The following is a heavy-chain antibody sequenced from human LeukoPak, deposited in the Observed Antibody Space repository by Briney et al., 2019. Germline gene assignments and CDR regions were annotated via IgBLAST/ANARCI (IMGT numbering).Heavy chain of an antibody. CDR2: IYPGDSDT. CDR1: GYSFTSYW. V-gene: IGHV5-51*01. D-gene: IGHD4-23*01. CDR3: ARVMTTVVTPFDY. Sequence: GESLQISCRGSGYSFTSYWIGWVRQMPGKGLEWMGIIYPGDSDTRYSPSFQGQVTISADKSISTAFLQWSSLKASDTAMYYCARVMTTVVTPFDYWGQGTLVTVSS. J-gene: IGHJ4*02.